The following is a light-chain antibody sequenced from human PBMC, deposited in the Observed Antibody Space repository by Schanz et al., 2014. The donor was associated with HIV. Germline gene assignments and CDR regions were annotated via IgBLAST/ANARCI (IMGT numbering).Light chain of an antibody. J-gene: IGLJ3*02. V-gene: IGLV2-18*02. CDR2: EVS. CDR1: SSDVGSYNR. CDR3: CSFAGTIWV. Sequence: QSALTQPPSVSGSPGQSVTISCTGTSSDVGSYNRVSWYQQPPGTAPKLMIYEVSNRPSGVPDRFSGSKSGNTASLTVSGXXADDEADYYCCSFAGTIWVFGGGTKLTVL.